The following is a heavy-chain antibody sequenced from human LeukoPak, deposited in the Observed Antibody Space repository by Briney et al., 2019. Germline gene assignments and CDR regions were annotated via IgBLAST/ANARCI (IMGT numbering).Heavy chain of an antibody. Sequence: PGGSLRPSCAASGFTFSSYGMHWVRQAPGKGLEWVAVIRYDGSNKYYADSVKGRFTISRDNSKNTLYLQMNSLRAEDTAVYYCAKDVRYRGNPGWAFDIWGQGTMVTVSS. CDR2: IRYDGSNK. J-gene: IGHJ3*02. D-gene: IGHD4-23*01. CDR3: AKDVRYRGNPGWAFDI. V-gene: IGHV3-30*02. CDR1: GFTFSSYG.